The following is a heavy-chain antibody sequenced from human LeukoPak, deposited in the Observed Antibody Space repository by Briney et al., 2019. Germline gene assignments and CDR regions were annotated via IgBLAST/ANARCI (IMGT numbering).Heavy chain of an antibody. J-gene: IGHJ4*02. Sequence: SETLSLTCTVSGGSISSYYWSWVRQPPGKGLEWIGEINHSGSTNYNPSLKSRLTISVDTSKSQFSLKLSSVTAADTAVYYCARLRGYYFGSGTHTGFDYWGQGTLVTVSS. CDR3: ARLRGYYFGSGTHTGFDY. CDR2: INHSGST. V-gene: IGHV4-34*01. D-gene: IGHD3-10*01. CDR1: GGSISSYY.